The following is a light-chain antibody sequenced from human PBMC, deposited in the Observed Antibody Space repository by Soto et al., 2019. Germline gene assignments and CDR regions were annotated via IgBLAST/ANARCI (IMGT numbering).Light chain of an antibody. CDR2: DNN. Sequence: QSVLTQPPSVSAAPGQRVTISCSGSSSNIGSNYVSWYQHFPGTAPKLLIYDNNKRPSGIPDRFSGLKSGTSATLGISGLQTGDEADYYCATWDSSLRARVFGGGTKLTVL. J-gene: IGLJ3*02. CDR3: ATWDSSLRARV. CDR1: SSNIGSNY. V-gene: IGLV1-51*01.